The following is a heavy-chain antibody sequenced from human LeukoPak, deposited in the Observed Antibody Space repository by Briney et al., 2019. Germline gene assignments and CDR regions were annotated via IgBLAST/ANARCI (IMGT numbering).Heavy chain of an antibody. CDR3: ARDLGSSWFEPLDY. D-gene: IGHD6-13*01. V-gene: IGHV4-4*02. CDR1: GFSVSSNY. Sequence: PGGSLRLSCAASGFSVSSNYMSWVRQPPGKGLEWIGEVYHSGSTNYNSFLKSRVTISVDKSKNQFSLKLTSATAADTAVYYCARDLGSSWFEPLDYWGQGILVIVSS. J-gene: IGHJ4*02. CDR2: VYHSGST.